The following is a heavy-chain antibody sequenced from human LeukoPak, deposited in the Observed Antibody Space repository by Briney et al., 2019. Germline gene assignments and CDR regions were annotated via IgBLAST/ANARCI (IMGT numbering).Heavy chain of an antibody. CDR3: ARKPLSGGYGGTIDY. J-gene: IGHJ4*02. D-gene: IGHD5-12*01. V-gene: IGHV3-53*01. CDR2: IYSGGST. CDR1: GFTVSSNY. Sequence: GGSLRLSCAASGFTVSSNYMSWVRQAPGKGLEWVSVIYSGGSTYYADSVKGRFTISRDNSKNTLYLRMNSLRAEDTAIYYCARKPLSGGYGGTIDYWGQGTLVTVSS.